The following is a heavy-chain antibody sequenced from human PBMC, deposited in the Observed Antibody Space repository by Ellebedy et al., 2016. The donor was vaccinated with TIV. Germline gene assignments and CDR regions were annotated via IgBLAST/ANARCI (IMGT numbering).Heavy chain of an antibody. CDR2: ITSDGTGT. J-gene: IGHJ3*02. Sequence: GESLKISCAASGFTFSSYWMHWVRQAPGKGLVWVSRITSDGTGTSYADPMQGRFTISTDNAKNTLYLQMNSLRAEETAVYYCARVECNSISCPGAFDIWGQGTMVTVSS. CDR3: ARVECNSISCPGAFDI. D-gene: IGHD2-2*01. CDR1: GFTFSSYW. V-gene: IGHV3-74*01.